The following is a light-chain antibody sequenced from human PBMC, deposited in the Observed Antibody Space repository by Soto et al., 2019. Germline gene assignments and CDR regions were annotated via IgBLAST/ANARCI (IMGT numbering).Light chain of an antibody. CDR2: GAS. V-gene: IGKV3-20*01. CDR3: QQYGSSPT. CDR1: QSVSSSY. Sequence: EIVLTQSPGTLSLSPGERATLSCRASQSVSSSYLAWYQQKPGQAPGLLIYGASSRATGIPDRFSGSGSGTDFTLTISRLEPEYFAVYYCQQYGSSPTFGQGTKLEIK. J-gene: IGKJ2*01.